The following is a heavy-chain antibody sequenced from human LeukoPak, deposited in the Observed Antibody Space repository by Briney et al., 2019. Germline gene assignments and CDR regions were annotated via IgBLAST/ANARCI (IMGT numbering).Heavy chain of an antibody. J-gene: IGHJ4*02. CDR2: IYYSGST. CDR3: ARGVYIAAAQYGY. Sequence: SETLSLTCTVSGGFISSYYWSWIRQPPGKGLEWIGYIYYSGSTNYNPSLKSRVTISVDTSKNQLSLKLSSVTAADTAVYYCARGVYIAAAQYGYWGQGTQVTVSS. D-gene: IGHD6-13*01. CDR1: GGFISSYY. V-gene: IGHV4-59*01.